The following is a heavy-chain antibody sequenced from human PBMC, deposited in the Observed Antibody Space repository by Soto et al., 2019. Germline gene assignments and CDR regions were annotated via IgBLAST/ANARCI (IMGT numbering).Heavy chain of an antibody. CDR2: INNSGIT. CDR3: ARDRPWDCSSSIYCYYYGLDV. Sequence: QVRLQESGPGLVKPSETLSLTCNVSGGSFSSDHWGWIRQPPGKGLEWIGKINNSGITNYNPSLMSRATISVDTSKNQFSLKLTSLTAADTAVYYCARDRPWDCSSSIYCYYYGLDVWGQGTTVIVSS. J-gene: IGHJ6*02. V-gene: IGHV4-59*01. D-gene: IGHD2-2*01. CDR1: GGSFSSDH.